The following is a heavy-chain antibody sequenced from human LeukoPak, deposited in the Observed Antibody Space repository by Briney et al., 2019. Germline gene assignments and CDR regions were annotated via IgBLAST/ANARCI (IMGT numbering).Heavy chain of an antibody. CDR1: GFTFSDYY. V-gene: IGHV3-11*04. CDR3: ARAPPPLDCSSTSCPFDY. Sequence: GGSLRLSCAASGFTFSDYYMSWIRQAPGKGLEWVSYISSSGSTIYYADSVKGRFTISRDNAKNSLYLQMNSLRAEDTAVYYCARAPPPLDCSSTSCPFDYWGQGTPVTVSS. CDR2: ISSSGSTI. D-gene: IGHD2-2*01. J-gene: IGHJ4*02.